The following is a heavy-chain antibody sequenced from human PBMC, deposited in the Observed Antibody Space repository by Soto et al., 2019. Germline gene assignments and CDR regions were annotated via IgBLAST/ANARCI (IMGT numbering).Heavy chain of an antibody. D-gene: IGHD4-17*01. CDR3: ATPFLDYGDLRVDYYYYGMDV. CDR2: IYYSGST. J-gene: IGHJ6*02. V-gene: IGHV4-39*01. CDR1: GGSISSSSYY. Sequence: SETLSLTCTVSGGSISSSSYYWGWIRQPPGKGLEWIGSIYYSGSTYYNPSLKSRVTISVDTSKNQFSLKLSSVTAADTAVYYCATPFLDYGDLRVDYYYYGMDVWGQGTTVTVSS.